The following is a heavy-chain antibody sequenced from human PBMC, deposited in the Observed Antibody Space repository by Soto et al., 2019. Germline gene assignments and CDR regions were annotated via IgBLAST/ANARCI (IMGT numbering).Heavy chain of an antibody. V-gene: IGHV4-31*03. CDR2: VSHSGNA. Sequence: SETLSLTCTVSGGSISSGVYYWSWVRQLPGRGLEWIGYVSHSGNAKYKPSLNGRVTISLDTSKNQFSLDLNSLTAADTAIYYCVRYNWPLFDYWGQGSVVTVSS. CDR1: GGSISSGVYY. D-gene: IGHD1-20*01. CDR3: VRYNWPLFDY. J-gene: IGHJ4*02.